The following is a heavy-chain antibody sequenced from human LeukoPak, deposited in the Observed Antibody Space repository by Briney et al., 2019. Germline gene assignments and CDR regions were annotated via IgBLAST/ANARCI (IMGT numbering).Heavy chain of an antibody. Sequence: PGGSLRLSCAASGFTFSSYCMHWVRQAPGKGLVWVSRIDSDGSNTNYADSMKGRFTVSRDNAKNTLYLQMNSLRAEDTAVYYCARDDYGDYYFDYWGQGTQVTVSS. CDR2: IDSDGSNT. CDR1: GFTFSSYC. V-gene: IGHV3-74*01. J-gene: IGHJ4*02. D-gene: IGHD4-17*01. CDR3: ARDDYGDYYFDY.